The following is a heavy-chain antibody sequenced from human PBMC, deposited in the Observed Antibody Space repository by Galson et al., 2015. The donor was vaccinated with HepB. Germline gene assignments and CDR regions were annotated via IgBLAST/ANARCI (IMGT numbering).Heavy chain of an antibody. CDR1: GYIFTNFA. Sequence: SVKVSCKASGYIFTNFAMNWVRQAPGQGLEWMGWIDTNTRNPTYAQDFTGRFVFSLDTSVSTAYLQISSLRAEDTAVYYCARTPYYGSENFYNVWFDPWGQGTLVTVSS. CDR2: IDTNTRNP. CDR3: ARTPYYGSENFYNVWFDP. D-gene: IGHD3-10*01. V-gene: IGHV7-4-1*02. J-gene: IGHJ5*02.